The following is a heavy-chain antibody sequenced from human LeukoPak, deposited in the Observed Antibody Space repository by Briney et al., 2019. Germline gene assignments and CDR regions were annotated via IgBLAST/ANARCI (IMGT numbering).Heavy chain of an antibody. CDR1: GFTFSSYW. J-gene: IGHJ4*02. CDR2: IKSDGSNT. D-gene: IGHD3-10*01. CDR3: ATNYYGSGPDH. Sequence: GGSLRLSCAASGFTFSSYWMHWVRQAPGKGLVWVSRIKSDGSNTTYADSVKGRFTISRDNAKNTLYLQMNSLRAEDTAVYCCATNYYGSGPDHWGQGTLVTVSS. V-gene: IGHV3-74*01.